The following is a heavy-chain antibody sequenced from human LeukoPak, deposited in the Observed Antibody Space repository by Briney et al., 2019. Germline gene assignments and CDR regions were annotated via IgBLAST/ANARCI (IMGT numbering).Heavy chain of an antibody. J-gene: IGHJ6*03. V-gene: IGHV3-30-3*01. D-gene: IGHD4-23*01. CDR2: ISYDGSNK. Sequence: GGSLRLSCAASGFTFSSYAMHWVRQAPGKGLEWVAVISYDGSNKYYADSVKGRFTISRDNSKNTLYLQMNSLRAEDTAVYYCARSTVVIGYYYMDVWGKGTTVTVSS. CDR1: GFTFSSYA. CDR3: ARSTVVIGYYYMDV.